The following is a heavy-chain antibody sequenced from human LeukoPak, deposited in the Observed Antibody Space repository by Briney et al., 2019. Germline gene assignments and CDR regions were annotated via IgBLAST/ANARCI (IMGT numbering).Heavy chain of an antibody. CDR3: ARDEAAAGRGRWFDP. J-gene: IGHJ5*02. D-gene: IGHD6-13*01. CDR2: VSSGFHA. CDR1: GFTLGSHD. Sequence: GGSLRLSCTASGFTLGSHDMHWVRQIPGQGLEWVAAVSSGFHAFFADSVQGRFTVSREDARNSLYLQMNSLRAGDTAVYYCARDEAAAGRGRWFDPWGQGTLVTVSS. V-gene: IGHV3-13*01.